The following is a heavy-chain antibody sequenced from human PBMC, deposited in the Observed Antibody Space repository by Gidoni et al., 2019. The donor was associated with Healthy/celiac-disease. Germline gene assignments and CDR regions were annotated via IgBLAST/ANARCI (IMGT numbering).Heavy chain of an antibody. J-gene: IGHJ4*02. D-gene: IGHD1-26*01. V-gene: IGHV3-15*01. CDR1: GFTFSNAW. Sequence: EVQLVESGGGLLKPGGSLRLSCAASGFTFSNAWMSWVRKAPGKGLEWVGRIKSKTDGGTTDYAAPVKGRFTISRDDSKNTLYLQMNSLKTEDTAVYYCTTDLDGSYWFDYWGQGTLVTVSS. CDR3: TTDLDGSYWFDY. CDR2: IKSKTDGGTT.